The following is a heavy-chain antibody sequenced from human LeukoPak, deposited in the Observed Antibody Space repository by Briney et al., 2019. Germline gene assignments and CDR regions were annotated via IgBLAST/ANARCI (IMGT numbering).Heavy chain of an antibody. CDR3: ARAFHCSTTSCYARGLDY. J-gene: IGHJ4*02. CDR2: IYTTGNT. D-gene: IGHD2-2*01. CDR1: GGSISNGSYY. Sequence: PSQTLSLTCSVSGGSISNGSYYWSWIRQPAGKGLEWIGRIYTTGNTNYNPSLKSRVTISVDTPNNQFSLNLSSVTAADTAVYYCARAFHCSTTSCYARGLDYWGQGTLVTVSS. V-gene: IGHV4-61*02.